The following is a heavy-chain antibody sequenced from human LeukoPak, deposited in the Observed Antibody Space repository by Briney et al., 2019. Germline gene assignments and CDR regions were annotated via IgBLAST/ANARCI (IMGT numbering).Heavy chain of an antibody. J-gene: IGHJ3*02. Sequence: TSETLSLTCTVSGDSISSGSHWGWLRQSPGKGLEWIGCISHSGTTYYNPSFTSRVTISVDTSRKQFSLNLNSVTAADTAVYYCAKSNGYGLVDIWGQGTMVTVSS. CDR3: AKSNGYGLVDI. V-gene: IGHV4-38-2*02. D-gene: IGHD3-10*01. CDR1: GDSISSGSH. CDR2: ISHSGTT.